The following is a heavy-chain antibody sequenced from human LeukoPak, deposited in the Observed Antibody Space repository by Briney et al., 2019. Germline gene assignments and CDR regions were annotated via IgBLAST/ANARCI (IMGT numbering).Heavy chain of an antibody. D-gene: IGHD2-15*01. CDR2: ISYDGGNK. CDR1: GFTFSSYG. Sequence: PGGSLRLSCAASGFTFSSYGMHWVRQAPGKGLEWVAVISYDGGNKYYADSVKGRFTISRDNSKNTLYLQMNSLRAEDTAVYYCARDSHLLRYAKTGAFDIWGQGTMVTVSS. CDR3: ARDSHLLRYAKTGAFDI. V-gene: IGHV3-30*03. J-gene: IGHJ3*02.